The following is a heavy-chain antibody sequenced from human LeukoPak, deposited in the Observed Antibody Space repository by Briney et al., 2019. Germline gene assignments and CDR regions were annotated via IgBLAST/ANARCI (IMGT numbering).Heavy chain of an antibody. J-gene: IGHJ3*02. D-gene: IGHD3-22*01. Sequence: SETLSLTCSVSGYSISSGFYWGWIRQPPGKGLEWIGSIFHSGSTYYNPSLKSRVTISVDTSKNQFSLKLSSVTAADTAVYYCARANYYDSSGYSRGAFDIWGQGTMVTVSS. V-gene: IGHV4-38-2*02. CDR1: GYSISSGFY. CDR3: ARANYYDSSGYSRGAFDI. CDR2: IFHSGST.